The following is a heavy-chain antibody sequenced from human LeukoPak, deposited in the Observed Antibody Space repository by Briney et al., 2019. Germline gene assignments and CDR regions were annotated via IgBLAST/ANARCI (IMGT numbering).Heavy chain of an antibody. D-gene: IGHD3-9*01. J-gene: IGHJ4*02. V-gene: IGHV4-59*01. CDR3: ARERMYYDILTGYPKSHFDY. CDR1: GGSISTYY. CDR2: IYYSGST. Sequence: PSETLSLTCTVSGGSISTYYWSWIRQPPGKGLEWIGYIYYSGSTNYNPSLKSRVTISVDTSKNQFSLKLSSVTAADTAVYYCARERMYYDILTGYPKSHFDYWGQGTLVTVSS.